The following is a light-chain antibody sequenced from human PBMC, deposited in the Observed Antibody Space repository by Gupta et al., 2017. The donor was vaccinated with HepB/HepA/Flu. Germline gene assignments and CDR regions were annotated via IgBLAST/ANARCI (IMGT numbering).Light chain of an antibody. V-gene: IGLV1-40*01. CDR3: QSYDSSLSGVI. CDR2: GNN. CDR1: SSNIGADYD. Sequence: QPVLTQPPPVSGAPGQRVPISCTGSSSNIGADYDVTWYQHLPGTAPKRLISGNNKRPSGVPDRFSGSKSGTSASLAITRLQAEDEADYHCQSYDSSLSGVIFGGGTKLTVL. J-gene: IGLJ2*01.